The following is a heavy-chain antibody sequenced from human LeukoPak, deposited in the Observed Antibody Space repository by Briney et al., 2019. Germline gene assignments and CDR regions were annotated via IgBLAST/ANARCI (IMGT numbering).Heavy chain of an antibody. J-gene: IGHJ6*02. CDR1: GGSFSGYY. V-gene: IGHV4-34*01. CDR3: ARLGTDGMDV. CDR2: IYYSGST. D-gene: IGHD1-1*01. Sequence: SETLSLTCAVYGGSFSGYYWSWIRQPPGKGLEWIGSIYYSGSTYYNPSLKSRVTISVDTSKNQFSLKLSSVTAADTAVYYCARLGTDGMDVWGQGTTVTVSS.